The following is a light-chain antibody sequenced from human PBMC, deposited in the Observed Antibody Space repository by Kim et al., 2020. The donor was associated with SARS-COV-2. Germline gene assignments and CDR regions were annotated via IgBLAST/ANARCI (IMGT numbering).Light chain of an antibody. Sequence: ASVGVRVTITCRASQSISSWLAWYQQKPGKAPKLLIYKASSLESGVPSRFSGSGSGTEFTLTISSLQPDDFATYYCQQYNSYSPYTFGQGTKLEI. J-gene: IGKJ2*01. V-gene: IGKV1-5*03. CDR3: QQYNSYSPYT. CDR1: QSISSW. CDR2: KAS.